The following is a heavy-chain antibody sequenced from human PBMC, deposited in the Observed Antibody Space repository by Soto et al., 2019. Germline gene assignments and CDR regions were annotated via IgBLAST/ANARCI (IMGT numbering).Heavy chain of an antibody. CDR3: AKDLIRGDGYVDFDY. V-gene: IGHV3-23*01. CDR1: GFSFSNYA. Sequence: EGELLESGGALIQPGGSLRLSCAASGFSFSNYAMFWVRQAPGKGLDWVSTIYAGGGTTHYAESVKGRFTISRDNSNNRLYLQMNNLRAEDTAVYFCAKDLIRGDGYVDFDYWGQGTLVTVSS. D-gene: IGHD3-10*01. J-gene: IGHJ4*02. CDR2: IYAGGGTT.